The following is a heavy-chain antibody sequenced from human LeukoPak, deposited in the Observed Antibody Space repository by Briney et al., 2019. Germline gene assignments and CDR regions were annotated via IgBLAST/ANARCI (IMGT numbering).Heavy chain of an antibody. Sequence: TSETLSLTCAVYGGSFSGYYWSGIRQPPGKGLEGSGEINHSGSTNYKPSLKRRVTISVDTSKTQFSLKLSSVTAADTAVYYCARGLTSTENYFDYWGQGTLVTVSS. V-gene: IGHV4-34*01. CDR1: GGSFSGYY. CDR2: INHSGST. J-gene: IGHJ4*02. D-gene: IGHD5/OR15-5a*01. CDR3: ARGLTSTENYFDY.